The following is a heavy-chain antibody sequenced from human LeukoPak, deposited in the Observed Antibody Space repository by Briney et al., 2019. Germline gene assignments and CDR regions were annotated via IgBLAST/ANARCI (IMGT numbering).Heavy chain of an antibody. Sequence: GGSLRLSCAASGFTFSSYAMSWVRQAPGKGLEWVSAISGSGGSTYYADSVKGRCTISRDNSKNTLYLQMNSLRAEDTAVYYCAKAPSPDYGDSGFDYWGQGTLVTVSS. V-gene: IGHV3-23*01. J-gene: IGHJ4*02. CDR2: ISGSGGST. CDR3: AKAPSPDYGDSGFDY. CDR1: GFTFSSYA. D-gene: IGHD4-17*01.